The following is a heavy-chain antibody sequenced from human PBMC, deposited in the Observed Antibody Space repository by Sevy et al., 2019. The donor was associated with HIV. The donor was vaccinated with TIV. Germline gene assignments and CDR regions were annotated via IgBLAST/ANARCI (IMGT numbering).Heavy chain of an antibody. CDR2: ISSGSDYI. V-gene: IGHV3-21*06. D-gene: IGHD3-3*01. Sequence: GGSLRLSCAASGFIFSAYDMHWVRQAPGKGLDWISFISSGSDYIWYGDSVKGRFIVSRDNAKNLLYLQMNSLTVEDTALYYCARDERFLGSYGMDVWGLGTTVTVSS. CDR3: ARDERFLGSYGMDV. J-gene: IGHJ6*01. CDR1: GFIFSAYD.